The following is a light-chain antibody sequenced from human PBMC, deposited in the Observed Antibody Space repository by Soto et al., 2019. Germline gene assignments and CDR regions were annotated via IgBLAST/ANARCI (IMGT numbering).Light chain of an antibody. Sequence: EIVLTQSPATLSLPPGERATLSCRASQSVSSYLAWYQQKPGQAPRLLLYEASSRATGIPARFSGGGSGTVFTLTIRRLEPEDFAVYYCQQRSNWPWTFGQGTKVDIK. CDR2: EAS. CDR3: QQRSNWPWT. V-gene: IGKV3-11*01. CDR1: QSVSSY. J-gene: IGKJ1*01.